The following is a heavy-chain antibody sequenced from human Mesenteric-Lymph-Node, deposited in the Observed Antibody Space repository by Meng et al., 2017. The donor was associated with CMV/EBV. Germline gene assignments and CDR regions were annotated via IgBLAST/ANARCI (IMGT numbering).Heavy chain of an antibody. Sequence: GESLKISCAASGFIFSSYEMSWVRQAPGKGLEWVSYISSSGSTIYYADSVKGRFTISRDNAKNSLYLQMNSLRAEDTAVYYCARESIGSYSNFDSWGQGTLVTVSS. CDR3: ARESIGSYSNFDS. J-gene: IGHJ4*02. D-gene: IGHD1-26*01. CDR1: GFIFSSYE. V-gene: IGHV3-48*03. CDR2: ISSSGSTI.